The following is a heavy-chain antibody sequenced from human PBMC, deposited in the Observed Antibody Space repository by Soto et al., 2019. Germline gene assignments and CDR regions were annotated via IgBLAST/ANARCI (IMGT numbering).Heavy chain of an antibody. CDR3: ARANYPGGGMDV. V-gene: IGHV4-31*03. J-gene: IGHJ6*02. CDR1: GGSISSGGYY. CDR2: IYYSGST. Sequence: KPSETLSLTCTVSGGSISSGGYYWSWIRQHPGKGLEWIGYIYYSGSTYYNPSLKSRVTISVDTSKNQFSLKLSSVTAADTAVYYCARANYPGGGMDVWGQGTTVTVSS. D-gene: IGHD1-26*01.